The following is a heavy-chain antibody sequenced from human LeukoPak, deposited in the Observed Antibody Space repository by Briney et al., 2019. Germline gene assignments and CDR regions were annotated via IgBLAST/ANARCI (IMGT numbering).Heavy chain of an antibody. CDR3: VRVGYCSGGGCQGRDWFDP. D-gene: IGHD2-15*01. Sequence: GGTLRLSCAASGFTFSSYGMSWVRRAPGKGLEWGSAISGSGGSTYYADSVKGRFTISRDNSKNSLYLQMNSLRAEDTAVYYCVRVGYCSGGGCQGRDWFDPWGQGTLVTVSS. CDR1: GFTFSSYG. CDR2: ISGSGGST. J-gene: IGHJ5*02. V-gene: IGHV3-23*01.